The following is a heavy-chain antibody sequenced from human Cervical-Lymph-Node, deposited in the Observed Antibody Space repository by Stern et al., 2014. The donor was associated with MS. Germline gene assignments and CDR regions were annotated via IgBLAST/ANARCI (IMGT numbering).Heavy chain of an antibody. CDR2: INHSGSP. CDR1: GGSFSGYY. Sequence: QVQLQQWGAGLLKPSETLSLTCAVYGGSFSGYYWSWIRQPPGKGLEWIGEINHSGSPNYNPSLKSRVTISVDTSKNQFSLKLSSVTAADTAVYYCARGGFGYDYVWGSYYPFDYWGQGTLVTVSS. CDR3: ARGGFGYDYVWGSYYPFDY. D-gene: IGHD3-16*01. V-gene: IGHV4-34*01. J-gene: IGHJ4*02.